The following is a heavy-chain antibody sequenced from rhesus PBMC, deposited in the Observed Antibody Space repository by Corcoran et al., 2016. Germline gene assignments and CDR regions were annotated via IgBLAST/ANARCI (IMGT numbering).Heavy chain of an antibody. CDR1: GGSISSGYYD. CDR2: IYGSSTSA. V-gene: IGHV4S17*01. Sequence: QVQLQESGPGLVKPSETLSLTCAVSGGSISSGYYDWSWIRQPPGKGLEWIGEIYGSSTSANYNPSLKSRVTISKDTSKNQFSLKRSSVTAADTAVYYCARGYWGDYYAYFDYWGQGVLVTVSS. J-gene: IGHJ4*01. D-gene: IGHD3-34*01. CDR3: ARGYWGDYYAYFDY.